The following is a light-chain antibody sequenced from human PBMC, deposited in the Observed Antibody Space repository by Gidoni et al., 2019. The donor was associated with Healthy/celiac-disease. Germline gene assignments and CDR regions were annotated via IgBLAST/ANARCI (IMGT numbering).Light chain of an antibody. CDR2: QDS. V-gene: IGLV3-1*01. CDR3: QAWDSSTAI. J-gene: IGLJ2*01. Sequence: YELTQPPAVSVPPGQTASITCSGDKLGDKYARWYQPKPGQSPVLVIYQDSKRPSGIPERFSGSNSGNTATLTISGTQAMDEADYCCQAWDSSTAIFGGGTKLTVL. CDR1: KLGDKY.